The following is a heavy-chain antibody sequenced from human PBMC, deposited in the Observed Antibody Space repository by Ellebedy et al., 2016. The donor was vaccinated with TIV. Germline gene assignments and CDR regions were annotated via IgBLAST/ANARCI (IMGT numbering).Heavy chain of an antibody. J-gene: IGHJ3*02. CDR3: AKDQVGGDGRWVYDI. V-gene: IGHV3-23*01. D-gene: IGHD3-16*01. Sequence: PGGSLRLSCAASGFTFRIYSMGWVRQTPGKGLECVSAIYGDGSGTFYADSVKGRFTVSSDNSKNTLYLQMNSLRAEDTGTYYCAKDQVGGDGRWVYDIWGQGTMVTVSS. CDR2: IYGDGSGT. CDR1: GFTFRIYS.